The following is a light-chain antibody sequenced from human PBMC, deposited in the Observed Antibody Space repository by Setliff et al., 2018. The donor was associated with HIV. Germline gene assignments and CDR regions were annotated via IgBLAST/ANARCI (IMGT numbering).Light chain of an antibody. CDR2: NVN. J-gene: IGLJ1*01. Sequence: QSALAQVASVSGSLGQLITISCTGTSNDVGGHNLVSWFRVDPGKAPKLIIFNVNLWASGVSHRFSASKSGNTASLTISGLQSEDEADYYCCSYSRSSVPYVFGSGTKVTVL. CDR1: SNDVGGHNL. CDR3: CSYSRSSVPYV. V-gene: IGLV2-23*02.